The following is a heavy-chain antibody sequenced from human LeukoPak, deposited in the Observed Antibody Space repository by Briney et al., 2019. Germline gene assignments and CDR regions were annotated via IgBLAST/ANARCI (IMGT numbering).Heavy chain of an antibody. J-gene: IGHJ4*02. CDR3: ARDGGGYCSSTSCYDY. D-gene: IGHD2-2*01. CDR2: IYSGGST. V-gene: IGHV3-53*01. Sequence: PGGSLRLSCAASGFTVSSNYMSWVRQAPGKGLEWVSVIYSGGSTYYADSVKGRFTISRDNSKNTLYLQMNSLRAEDTAVYYCARDGGGYCSSTSCYDYWGQGTLVTVSS. CDR1: GFTVSSNY.